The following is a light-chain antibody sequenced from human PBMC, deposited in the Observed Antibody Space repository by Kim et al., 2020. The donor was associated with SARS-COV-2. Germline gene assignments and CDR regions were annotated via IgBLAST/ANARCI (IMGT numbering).Light chain of an antibody. Sequence: GQRFTISCSGSSSNIGSTTVNWYHQLPGTAPKLLIYSFNQRPSGVPDRFSGSRSGTSASLAISGLQSEDEADYYCAAWDDSLNGWVFGGGTQLTVL. J-gene: IGLJ3*02. V-gene: IGLV1-44*01. CDR1: SSNIGSTT. CDR2: SFN. CDR3: AAWDDSLNGWV.